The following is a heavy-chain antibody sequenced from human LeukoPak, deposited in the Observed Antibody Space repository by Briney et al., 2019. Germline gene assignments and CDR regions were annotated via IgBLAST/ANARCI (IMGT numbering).Heavy chain of an antibody. CDR2: IYSGGST. V-gene: IGHV3-66*01. Sequence: GGALRLSCAASRFTLSSNYMSWVRQAPGKGVEGVSVIYSGGSTYYADSVKGRFTISRDNSKNSLYLQMNRLRAEDTAVYYCARDPTSLIAAPGPRDYRGQGTLVTVSS. CDR1: RFTLSSNY. CDR3: ARDPTSLIAAPGPRDY. D-gene: IGHD6-13*01. J-gene: IGHJ4*02.